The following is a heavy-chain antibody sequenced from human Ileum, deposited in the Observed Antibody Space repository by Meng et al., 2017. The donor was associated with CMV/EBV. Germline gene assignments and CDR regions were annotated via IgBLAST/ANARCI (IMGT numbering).Heavy chain of an antibody. CDR3: ARVGYSYGYDY. D-gene: IGHD5-18*01. V-gene: IGHV1-2*02. CDR2: INPKSGGT. J-gene: IGHJ4*02. Sequence: ASVKVSCKASGYTFTGYYMHWVRQAPGQGLEWMGWINPKSGGTNYAQKFQGRVTMTRDTSISTAYMELSRLRSDDTAVYYCARVGYSYGYDYWGQGTLVTVSS. CDR1: GYTFTGYY.